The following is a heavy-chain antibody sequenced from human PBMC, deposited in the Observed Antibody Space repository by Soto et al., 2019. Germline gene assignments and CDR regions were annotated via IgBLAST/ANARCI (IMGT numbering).Heavy chain of an antibody. CDR3: TIEGXRRITIFGVVADPEIRAFDI. D-gene: IGHD3-3*01. V-gene: IGHV4-34*01. CDR2: INHSGST. J-gene: IGHJ3*02. CDR1: RRSCSGYY. Sequence: SETLSLTCAADRRSCSGYYWCWIRQPPVKGLELIGEINHSGSTNYNPSLKSRFTISVDTSKNQFSLELISVTAADTAVYYCTIEGXRRITIFGVVADPEIRAFDIWGKETMATVSS.